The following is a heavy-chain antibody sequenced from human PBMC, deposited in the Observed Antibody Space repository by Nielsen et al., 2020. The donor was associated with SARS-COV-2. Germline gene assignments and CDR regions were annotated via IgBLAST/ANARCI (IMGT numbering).Heavy chain of an antibody. CDR2: INPSGGST. J-gene: IGHJ6*02. CDR1: GYTFTSYY. Sequence: ASVKVSCKASGYTFTSYYMHWVRQAPGQGLEWMGIINPSGGSTSYAQKFQGRVTMTRNTSISTAYMELSSLRSEDTAVYYCARGNYDFWSGYPYYYYGMDVWGQGTTVTVSS. D-gene: IGHD3-3*01. V-gene: IGHV1-46*01. CDR3: ARGNYDFWSGYPYYYYGMDV.